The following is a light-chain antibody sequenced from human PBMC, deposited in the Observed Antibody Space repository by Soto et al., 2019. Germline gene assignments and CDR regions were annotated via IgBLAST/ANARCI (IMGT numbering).Light chain of an antibody. CDR2: APS. J-gene: IGKJ1*01. Sequence: DIHLTQSPSTLSASVGDRVTITCRASQSISILLAWYQKKPGKDHNLLIYAPSTLETGVSSRFSGSGSGTEFMLTISSLQPDDSTTYYCQLYNDFSWTFGQGTKVEIK. CDR3: QLYNDFSWT. CDR1: QSISIL. V-gene: IGKV1-5*03.